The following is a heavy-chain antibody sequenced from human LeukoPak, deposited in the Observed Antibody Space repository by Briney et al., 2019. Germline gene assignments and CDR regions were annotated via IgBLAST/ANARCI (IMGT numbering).Heavy chain of an antibody. CDR2: INHSGST. CDR3: ARVSRVLITFGGVTGAFDI. Sequence: SETLSLTCAVYGGSFNGYYWSWIRQPPGKGLEWIGEINHSGSTNYNPSLKSRVTISVDTPKNQFSLNLSSVTAADTAVYYCARVSRVLITFGGVTGAFDIWGQGTMVSVSS. J-gene: IGHJ3*02. CDR1: GGSFNGYY. D-gene: IGHD3-16*01. V-gene: IGHV4-34*01.